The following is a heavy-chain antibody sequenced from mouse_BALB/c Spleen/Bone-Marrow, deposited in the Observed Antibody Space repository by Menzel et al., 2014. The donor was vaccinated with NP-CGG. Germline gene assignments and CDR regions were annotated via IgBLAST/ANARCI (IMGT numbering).Heavy chain of an antibody. Sequence: QVQLQQQSGPGLVAPSQSLSITCTVSGFSLTSYGVHWVRQPPGKGLEWLGVIWAGGSTNYNSALMSRLSISKDNSKSQVFLKMNSLQTDDTAMYYCARDYGSSYYAMDYWGQGTSVTVSS. D-gene: IGHD1-1*01. J-gene: IGHJ4*01. V-gene: IGHV2-9*02. CDR2: IWAGGST. CDR1: GFSLTSYG. CDR3: ARDYGSSYYAMDY.